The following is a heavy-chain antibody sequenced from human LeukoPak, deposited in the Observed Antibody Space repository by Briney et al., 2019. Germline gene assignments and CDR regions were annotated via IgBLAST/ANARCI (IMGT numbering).Heavy chain of an antibody. J-gene: IGHJ6*04. CDR1: GGSFSGYY. CDR2: INHSGST. D-gene: IGHD2-2*01. CDR3: ARADIVVVPAAKNYGMDV. Sequence: SETLSLTCAVYGGSFSGYYWSWIRQPPGKGLEWIGEINHSGSTNYNPSLKSRVTISVDTSKNQFSLKLSSVTAADTAVYYYARADIVVVPAAKNYGMDVWGKGTTVTVSS. V-gene: IGHV4-34*01.